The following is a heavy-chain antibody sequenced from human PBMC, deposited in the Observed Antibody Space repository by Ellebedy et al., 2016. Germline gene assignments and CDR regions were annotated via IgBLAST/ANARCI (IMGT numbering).Heavy chain of an antibody. CDR1: GFTFSSYP. CDR2: IGAGSSVK. Sequence: GESLKISCAASGFTFSSYPMSWVRQAPGQGLEWVSTIGAGSSVKYYADSVKGRFSISRDNSENTLYLQVNSLRVEDTAIYYCAKDLPASGTDAFDIWGQGTMVTVSS. CDR3: AKDLPASGTDAFDI. D-gene: IGHD3-10*01. V-gene: IGHV3-23*01. J-gene: IGHJ3*02.